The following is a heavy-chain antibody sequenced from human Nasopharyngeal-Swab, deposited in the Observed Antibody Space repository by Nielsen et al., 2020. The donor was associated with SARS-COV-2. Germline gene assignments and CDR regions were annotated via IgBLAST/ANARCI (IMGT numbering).Heavy chain of an antibody. J-gene: IGHJ6*02. D-gene: IGHD6-6*01. Sequence: GGSLRLSCAASGITFSSYSMNWVRQAPGKGLEWVSSISSSSSYIYYEDSVKGRFTISRDNAKNSLYLQMNSLRAEDTAVYYCASDTRYSSSTYYYYGMDVWGQGTTVTVSS. CDR1: GITFSSYS. CDR2: ISSSSSYI. CDR3: ASDTRYSSSTYYYYGMDV. V-gene: IGHV3-21*01.